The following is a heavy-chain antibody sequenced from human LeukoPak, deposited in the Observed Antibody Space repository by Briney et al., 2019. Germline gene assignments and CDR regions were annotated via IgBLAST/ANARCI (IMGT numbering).Heavy chain of an antibody. V-gene: IGHV1-2*02. CDR1: GYTFTGYY. CDR2: INPKSGAP. J-gene: IGHJ6*02. Sequence: ASVNVSCTASGYTFTGYYMHWARQAPGQGLEWMGWINPKSGAPTYAQKFQDSVNLTRGTSINAAYMDLSGLTSDDTAVFYCAKGATEGYYYYYGLDVWGQGTTVTVSS. CDR3: AKGATEGYYYYYGLDV.